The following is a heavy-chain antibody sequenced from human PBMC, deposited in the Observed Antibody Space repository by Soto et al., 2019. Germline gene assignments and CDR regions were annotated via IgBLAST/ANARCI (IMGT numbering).Heavy chain of an antibody. J-gene: IGHJ2*01. CDR3: XXXXXXXXXXXXX. CDR2: IRSKGNNYAT. V-gene: IGHV3-73*02. CDR1: GFTFSDSA. Sequence: EVQLVESGGGLVQPGGSLKLSCAASGFTFSDSAMHWVRQASGEGLEWLGRIRSKGNNYATEYGASLKGRFTISRXXXXXXXXXXXXXXXXXXXXXXXXXXXXXXXXXXXXXWGRGTLVTVSS.